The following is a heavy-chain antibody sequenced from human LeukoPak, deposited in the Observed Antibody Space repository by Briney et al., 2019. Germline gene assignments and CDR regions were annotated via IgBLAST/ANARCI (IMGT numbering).Heavy chain of an antibody. D-gene: IGHD6-19*01. CDR2: FDPEDGET. CDR3: ATDQGAVAGFDY. CDR1: GYTFTGYY. J-gene: IGHJ4*02. Sequence: ASVKVSCKASGYTFTGYYMHWVRQAPGKGLEWMGGFDPEDGETIYAQKFQGRVTMTEDTSTDTAYMELSSLRSEDTAVYYCATDQGAVAGFDYWGQGTLVTVSS. V-gene: IGHV1-24*01.